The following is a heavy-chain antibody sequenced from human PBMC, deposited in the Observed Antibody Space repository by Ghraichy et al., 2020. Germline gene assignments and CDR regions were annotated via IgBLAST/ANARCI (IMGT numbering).Heavy chain of an antibody. CDR1: GGSISSPSCY. J-gene: IGHJ4*02. Sequence: SETLSLTCTVSGGSISSPSCYWDWIRHPPGKGREWIGSIYYSGSTYYNPSLKSRLTISLDMSKNHFSLRLNSVTAAATAVYYCARRGYIAAAGYYFDYWGQGTLVTVSS. CDR2: IYYSGST. V-gene: IGHV4-39*02. CDR3: ARRGYIAAAGYYFDY. D-gene: IGHD6-13*01.